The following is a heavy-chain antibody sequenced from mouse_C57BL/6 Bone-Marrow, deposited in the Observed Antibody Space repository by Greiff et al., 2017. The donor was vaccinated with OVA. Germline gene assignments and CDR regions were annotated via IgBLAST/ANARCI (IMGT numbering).Heavy chain of an antibody. V-gene: IGHV5-12*01. Sequence: DVKLVESGGGLVQPGGSLKLSCAASGFTFSDYYMYWVRQPPETRLEWVAYISNGGGSTYYPDTVKSRFTISRDNAKNTLYLQMGRLKSEDTALYYCARHPTYWGQGTLVTVSA. CDR3: ARHPTY. J-gene: IGHJ3*01. CDR2: ISNGGGST. CDR1: GFTFSDYY.